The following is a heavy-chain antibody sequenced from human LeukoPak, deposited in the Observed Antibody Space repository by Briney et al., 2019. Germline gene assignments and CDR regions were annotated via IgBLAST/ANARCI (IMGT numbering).Heavy chain of an antibody. J-gene: IGHJ4*02. CDR1: GFTFSSYS. D-gene: IGHD3-10*01. CDR2: ISSSSSYI. Sequence: GGSLRLSCAASGFTFSSYSMNWVRQAPGKGLEWVSSISSSSSYIYYADSVKGRFTISRDNAKNSLYLQMNRLRAEDTAVYYCARAYGSGSYFTDFDYWGQGTLVTVSS. CDR3: ARAYGSGSYFTDFDY. V-gene: IGHV3-21*01.